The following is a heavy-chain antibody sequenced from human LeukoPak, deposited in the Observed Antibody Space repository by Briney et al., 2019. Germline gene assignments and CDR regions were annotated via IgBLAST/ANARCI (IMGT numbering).Heavy chain of an antibody. D-gene: IGHD1-26*01. CDR2: INVNSGGT. Sequence: ASVKVSCKASGYTFTSYGISWVRQAPGQGLEWMGRINVNSGGTNTNYAQNFHGRVTMTRDTSISTAYMELSRLTSDDTAVYYCAGDISSTSNWELDYWGQGTLVTVSS. V-gene: IGHV1-2*06. J-gene: IGHJ4*02. CDR3: AGDISSTSNWELDY. CDR1: GYTFTSYG.